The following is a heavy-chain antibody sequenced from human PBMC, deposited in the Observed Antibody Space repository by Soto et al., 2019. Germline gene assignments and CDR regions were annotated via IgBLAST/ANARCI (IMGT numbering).Heavy chain of an antibody. V-gene: IGHV4-34*01. D-gene: IGHD2-2*01. Sequence: SETLSLTCAVYGGSFSGYYWSWIRQPPGKGLEWIGEINHSGSTNYNPSLKSRVTISVDTSKNQFSLKLSSVTAADTAVYYCARGLRDIVVVPAAHEADAFDIWGQGTMVTVSS. CDR2: INHSGST. CDR1: GGSFSGYY. J-gene: IGHJ3*02. CDR3: ARGLRDIVVVPAAHEADAFDI.